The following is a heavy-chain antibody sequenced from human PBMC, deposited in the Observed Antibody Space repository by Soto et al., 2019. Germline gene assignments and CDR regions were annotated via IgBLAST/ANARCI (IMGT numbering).Heavy chain of an antibody. CDR3: AKSANYDFWSGSAYYFDY. D-gene: IGHD3-3*01. V-gene: IGHV3-30*18. Sequence: QVPLVESGGGVVQPGRSLRLSCAASGFTFSSYGMHWVRQAPGKGLEWVAVISYDGSNKYYADSVKGRFTISRDNSKNTLYLQMNSLRAEDTAVYYCAKSANYDFWSGSAYYFDYWGQGTLVTVSS. CDR2: ISYDGSNK. J-gene: IGHJ4*02. CDR1: GFTFSSYG.